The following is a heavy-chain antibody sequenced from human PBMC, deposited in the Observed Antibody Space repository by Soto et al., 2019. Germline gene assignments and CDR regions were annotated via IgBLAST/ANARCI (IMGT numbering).Heavy chain of an antibody. V-gene: IGHV4-4*02. D-gene: IGHD3-10*01. J-gene: IGHJ4*02. Sequence: TSETLSLTCAVSSGSISSSNWWGWVRQPPGKGLEWIGEIYHSGSTNYNPSLKSRVTISVDKSKNQFSLKLSSVTAADTAVYYCARVRPYYYGSGMVREKIYFDYWGQGTLVTVS. CDR2: IYHSGST. CDR1: SGSISSSNW. CDR3: ARVRPYYYGSGMVREKIYFDY.